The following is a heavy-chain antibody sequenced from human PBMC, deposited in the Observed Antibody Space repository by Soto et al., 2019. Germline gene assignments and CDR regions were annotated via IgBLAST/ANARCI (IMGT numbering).Heavy chain of an antibody. CDR2: IYYSGST. D-gene: IGHD3-3*01. V-gene: IGHV4-59*11. J-gene: IGHJ4*02. CDR1: SGYISGHY. Sequence: PSETLSLTCIVSSGYISGHYWSWIRQPPGKGLEWIGYIYYSGSTNYNPSLKSRVTISVDTSKNQFSLKLSSVTAADTAVYYCARVNYDFWSGYYTWGYYFDYWGQGTLVTVSS. CDR3: ARVNYDFWSGYYTWGYYFDY.